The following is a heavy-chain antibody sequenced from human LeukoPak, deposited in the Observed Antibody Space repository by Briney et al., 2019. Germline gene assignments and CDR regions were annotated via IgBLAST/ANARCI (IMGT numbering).Heavy chain of an antibody. CDR2: VSYLGDDQ. D-gene: IGHD6-19*01. Sequence: PGGSLRLSCAASGFTFSSYGIHWVRQSPGKGLEWVAVVSYLGDDQFYAESVKGRFTISRDNSKNTLYLQMNSLRAEDTAVYYCARDHSSGWYSDYFDYWGQGTLVTVSS. V-gene: IGHV3-30*03. CDR1: GFTFSSYG. J-gene: IGHJ4*02. CDR3: ARDHSSGWYSDYFDY.